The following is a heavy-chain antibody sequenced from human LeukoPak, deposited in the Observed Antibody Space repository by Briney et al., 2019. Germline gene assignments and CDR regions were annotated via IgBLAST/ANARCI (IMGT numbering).Heavy chain of an antibody. CDR2: ISYDGSDI. J-gene: IGHJ6*04. Sequence: GRSLRLSCAASGFSFSTYAMHWVRQAPGKGLEWVAFISYDGSDIYYADSVKGRFTVSRDNSKNTLFLQVHNLRPDDTAVFCCVREIIYGADFSDVWGKGTTVTVSS. D-gene: IGHD4-17*01. CDR3: VREIIYGADFSDV. CDR1: GFSFSTYA. V-gene: IGHV3-30*04.